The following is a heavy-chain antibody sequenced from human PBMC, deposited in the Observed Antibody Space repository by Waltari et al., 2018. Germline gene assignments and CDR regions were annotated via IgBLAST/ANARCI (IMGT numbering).Heavy chain of an antibody. CDR3: ARHGKRFLEWLLWD. CDR2: IYHSGST. Sequence: QVQLQESGPGLVKPSETLSLTCAVSGYSISSGYYWGWIRQPPGKGLEWIGSIYHSGSTYYNPSLKSRVTISVDTSKNQFSLKLSSVTAADTAVYYCARHGKRFLEWLLWDWGQGTLVTVSS. V-gene: IGHV4-38-2*01. CDR1: GYSISSGYY. D-gene: IGHD3-3*01. J-gene: IGHJ4*02.